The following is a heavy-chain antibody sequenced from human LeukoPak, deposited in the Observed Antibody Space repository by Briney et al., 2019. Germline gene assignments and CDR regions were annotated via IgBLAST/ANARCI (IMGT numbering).Heavy chain of an antibody. V-gene: IGHV4-61*08. Sequence: SETLSLTCTVSGGSVSSDGYYWSWIRQPPGKGLEWIGYIYNSGSTYYNPSLKSRVTISVDTSKNQFSLKLSSVTAADTAVYFCARVAAAGNDAFDIWGQGTMVTVST. D-gene: IGHD6-13*01. CDR2: IYNSGST. J-gene: IGHJ3*02. CDR3: ARVAAAGNDAFDI. CDR1: GGSVSSDGYY.